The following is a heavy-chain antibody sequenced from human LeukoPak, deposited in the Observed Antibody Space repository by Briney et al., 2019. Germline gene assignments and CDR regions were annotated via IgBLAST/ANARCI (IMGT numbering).Heavy chain of an antibody. Sequence: SETLSLTCTASGGSVSSDSYFWSWIRQPPGRGLEWIGYIYYSGSTNYNPSLKSRVTISVDTSKNQFSLKLSSVTAADTAVYYCARDPGARRGYYFDYWGQGTLVTVPS. J-gene: IGHJ4*02. V-gene: IGHV4-61*01. CDR3: ARDPGARRGYYFDY. CDR2: IYYSGST. D-gene: IGHD7-27*01. CDR1: GGSVSSDSYF.